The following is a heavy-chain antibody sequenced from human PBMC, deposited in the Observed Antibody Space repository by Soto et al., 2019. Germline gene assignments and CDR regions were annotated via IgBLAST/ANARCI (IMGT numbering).Heavy chain of an antibody. CDR2: MNPNRGNT. CDR3: ARGFRLAIAAADPHYAFDI. J-gene: IGHJ3*02. Sequence: ASVKVSCKASGYTFTSYDINWVRQATGQGLEWMGWMNPNRGNTGYEQKFQGRGTMTRNTTISTANMELSSMRSEDTAVYYYARGFRLAIAAADPHYAFDIWGQGTMVTVSS. V-gene: IGHV1-8*01. D-gene: IGHD6-13*01. CDR1: GYTFTSYD.